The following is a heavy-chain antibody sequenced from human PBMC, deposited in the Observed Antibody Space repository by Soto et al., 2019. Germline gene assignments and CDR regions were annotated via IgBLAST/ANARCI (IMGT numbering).Heavy chain of an antibody. V-gene: IGHV3-30-3*01. D-gene: IGHD2-2*01. CDR2: ISYDGSNK. Sequence: PGGSLRLSCAASGFTFSSYAMHWVRQAPGKGLEWVAVISYDGSNKYYADSVKGRFTISRDNSKNTLYLQMNSLRAEDTAVYYCARSGIPATALLHYYGMDVWGQGTTVTVSS. CDR1: GFTFSSYA. CDR3: ARSGIPATALLHYYGMDV. J-gene: IGHJ6*02.